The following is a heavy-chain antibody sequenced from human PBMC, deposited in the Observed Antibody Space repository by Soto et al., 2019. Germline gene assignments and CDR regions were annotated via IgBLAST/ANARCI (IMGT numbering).Heavy chain of an antibody. CDR1: GFTFSSYS. V-gene: IGHV3-21*01. CDR3: ARDVVVAAANGMDV. J-gene: IGHJ6*02. Sequence: EVQLVESGGGLVKPGGSLRLSCAASGFTFSSYSMNWVRQAPGKGLEWVSSISSSSSYIYYADSVKGRFTISRDNAKNSLYLQMNSLRAEDTAVYYCARDVVVAAANGMDVWGQGTPVTVSS. CDR2: ISSSSSYI. D-gene: IGHD2-15*01.